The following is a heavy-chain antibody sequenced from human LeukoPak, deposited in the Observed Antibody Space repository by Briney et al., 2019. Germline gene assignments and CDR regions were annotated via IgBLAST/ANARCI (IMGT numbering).Heavy chain of an antibody. CDR2: INAGNGNT. CDR3: ARLHGPTAMVTGADY. D-gene: IGHD5-18*01. Sequence: ASVKVSCKASGYTFTSYAMHWVRQAPGQRLEWMGWINAGNGNTKYSQKFQGRVTITRDTSASTAYMELSSLRSEDTAVYYCARLHGPTAMVTGADYWGKGTTVTVSS. V-gene: IGHV1-3*01. CDR1: GYTFTSYA. J-gene: IGHJ6*04.